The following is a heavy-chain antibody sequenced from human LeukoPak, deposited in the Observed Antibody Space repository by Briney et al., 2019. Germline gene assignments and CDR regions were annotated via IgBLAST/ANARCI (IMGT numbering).Heavy chain of an antibody. V-gene: IGHV4-38-2*02. CDR3: ARGDFWLFDY. CDR2: IYHSGST. CDR1: DYSISSGYY. Sequence: PSETLSLTCTVSDYSISSGYYWGWIRQSPGKGLEWFGSIYHSGSTYHDPSLKSRVTISVDTSKNQFSLKLTSVTAADTAVYYCARGDFWLFDYWGQGALVTVSS. J-gene: IGHJ4*02. D-gene: IGHD3-3*01.